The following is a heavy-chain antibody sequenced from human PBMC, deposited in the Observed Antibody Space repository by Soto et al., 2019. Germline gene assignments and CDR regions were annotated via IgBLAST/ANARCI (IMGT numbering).Heavy chain of an antibody. V-gene: IGHV3-53*01. CDR3: ARGLYFYDNSGYLPFDY. CDR2: IYSGGSK. J-gene: IGHJ4*02. CDR1: GFTVSSNY. D-gene: IGHD3-22*01. Sequence: EVQLVESGGGLIQPGGSLRLSCAASGFTVSSNYMSWVRQAPGKGLEWVSVIYSGGSKYYAYSVKGRFTISRDNSKNTLYLQMNGLRAEDMAVYYCARGLYFYDNSGYLPFDYWGQGTLVTGSS.